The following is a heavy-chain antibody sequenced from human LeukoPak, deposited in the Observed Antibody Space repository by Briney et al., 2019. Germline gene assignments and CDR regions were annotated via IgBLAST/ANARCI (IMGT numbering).Heavy chain of an antibody. J-gene: IGHJ4*02. CDR2: IYYSGST. CDR1: GGSISSSSYY. Sequence: SETLSLTCTVSGGSISSSSYYWGWIRQPPGKGLEWIGSIYYSGSTYYNPSLKSRVTISVDTSKNHCSLKLNSMTAADTAVYYCARNAPEGLDYWGQGTLVTVSS. V-gene: IGHV4-39*07. CDR3: ARNAPEGLDY. D-gene: IGHD2-2*01.